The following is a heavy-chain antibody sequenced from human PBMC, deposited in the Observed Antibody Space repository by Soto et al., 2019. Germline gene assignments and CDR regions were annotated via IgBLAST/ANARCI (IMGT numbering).Heavy chain of an antibody. CDR3: ARRKERSGPHYFDY. J-gene: IGHJ4*02. D-gene: IGHD6-25*01. CDR2: TNPYSGNT. CDR1: GYTFTTYD. Sequence: ASVKVSCKASGYTFTTYDISWVRQATGQGLEWMGWTNPYSGNTGYAQKFQGRVTVTRNTSISTVYMELSGLRPDDTAVYYCARRKERSGPHYFDYWGQGSQVTVS. V-gene: IGHV1-8*01.